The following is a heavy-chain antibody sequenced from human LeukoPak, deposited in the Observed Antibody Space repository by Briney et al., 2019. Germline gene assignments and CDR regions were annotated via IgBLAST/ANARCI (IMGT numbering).Heavy chain of an antibody. CDR1: GYTFTNNY. V-gene: IGHV1-46*01. CDR3: ARDQEGFDY. Sequence: ASMKVSCKASGYTFTNNYLHWVRQAPGQGLEWMGMIYPRDGSTSYAQNFQGRVTVTRDTSTTTVHMELRGLRSEDTAVYYCARDQEGFDYWGQGTVVTVSS. CDR2: IYPRDGST. J-gene: IGHJ4*02.